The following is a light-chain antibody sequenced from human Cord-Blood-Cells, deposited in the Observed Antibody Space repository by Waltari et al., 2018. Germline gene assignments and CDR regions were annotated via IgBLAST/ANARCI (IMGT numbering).Light chain of an antibody. V-gene: IGKV1-5*01. J-gene: IGKJ1*01. CDR3: QQYNSYSGT. CDR1: QSISSW. Sequence: DIQMTQPPSTLSASVGDRVTIPCRASQSISSWLAWYQQKPGKAPKLLIYDASSLESGVPSRFSGSGSGTEFTLTISSLQPDDFATYYCQQYNSYSGTFGQGTKVEIK. CDR2: DAS.